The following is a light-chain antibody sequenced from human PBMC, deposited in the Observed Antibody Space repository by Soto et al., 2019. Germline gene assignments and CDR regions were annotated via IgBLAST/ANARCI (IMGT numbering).Light chain of an antibody. CDR1: QSVSSN. V-gene: IGKV3-15*01. J-gene: IGKJ5*01. CDR2: GAS. CDR3: QQYNNCPSST. Sequence: EIVMTKSPATLSVSLGERATLSCRASQSVSSNLAWYQQKPGQAPRLLIYGASTMATGIPARFSGSGSGTEFTLTISSLQSEDFAGYCYQQYNNCPSSTCGQGTRLEIK.